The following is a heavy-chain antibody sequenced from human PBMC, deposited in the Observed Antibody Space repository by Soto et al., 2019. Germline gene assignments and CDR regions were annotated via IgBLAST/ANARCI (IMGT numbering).Heavy chain of an antibody. CDR3: AKDRHYPRDYFHY. CDR2: ISPNGQGI. Sequence: EVKLLESGGGLVQPGGSLRLSCGVSGFTVTSNGVSWVRQAPGKGLEWVSAISPNGQGIWYADSVKGRFTISRDISRNTVVLHLDSLRDEDTAVYYCAKDRHYPRDYFHYWGQGTLVTVSS. D-gene: IGHD3-10*01. V-gene: IGHV3-23*01. J-gene: IGHJ4*02. CDR1: GFTVTSNG.